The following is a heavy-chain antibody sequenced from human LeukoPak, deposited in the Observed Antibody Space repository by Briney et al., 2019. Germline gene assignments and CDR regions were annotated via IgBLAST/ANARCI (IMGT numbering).Heavy chain of an antibody. CDR2: FDPEDGET. V-gene: IGHV1-24*01. D-gene: IGHD6-13*01. Sequence: ASVTVSCKVSGYTLTELSMHWVRQAPGKGLEWMGGFDPEDGETIYAQKFQGRVTMTEDTSTDTAYMELSSLRSEDTAVYYCATVFPYSSSWHVDYWGQGTLVTVSS. J-gene: IGHJ4*02. CDR3: ATVFPYSSSWHVDY. CDR1: GYTLTELS.